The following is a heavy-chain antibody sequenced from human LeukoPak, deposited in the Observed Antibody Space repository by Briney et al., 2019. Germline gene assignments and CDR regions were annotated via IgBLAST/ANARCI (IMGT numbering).Heavy chain of an antibody. CDR3: AKARPVEWELSYIYQDFDY. J-gene: IGHJ4*02. V-gene: IGHV3-48*01. Sequence: GGSLRLSCAASGFTFSSFSMIWVRQAPGKGLEWLSYISSGSGSIYYADSVKGRFTISRDNSKNTLYLQVNSLRAEDTAVYYCAKARPVEWELSYIYQDFDYWGQGTLVTVSS. CDR1: GFTFSSFS. CDR2: ISSGSGSI. D-gene: IGHD3-3*01.